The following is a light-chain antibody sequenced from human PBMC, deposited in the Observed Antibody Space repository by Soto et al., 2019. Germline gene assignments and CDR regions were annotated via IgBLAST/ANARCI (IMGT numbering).Light chain of an antibody. CDR2: SAS. J-gene: IGKJ1*01. V-gene: IGKV1-39*01. CDR1: QSISNY. CDR3: QQSYSPKT. Sequence: DIQMTQSPSSLSASVGDRVTITCRASQSISNYLNWYQQKPGKAPKLLIYSASTLQSGVPSRFSGSGSGTDFTLTISSLQPEDFATYYCQQSYSPKTFGQGTKVEVK.